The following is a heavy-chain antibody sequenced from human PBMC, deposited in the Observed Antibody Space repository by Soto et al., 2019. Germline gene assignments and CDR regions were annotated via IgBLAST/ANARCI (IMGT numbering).Heavy chain of an antibody. J-gene: IGHJ5*02. CDR3: ARLLTHYDFWSGYASFRVGWFDP. CDR1: GGSISSSSYY. D-gene: IGHD3-3*01. V-gene: IGHV4-39*01. CDR2: IYYSGST. Sequence: SETLSLTCTVSGGSISSSSYYWGWIRQPPGKGLEWIGSIYYSGSTYYNPSLKSRVTISVDTSKNQFSLKLSSVTAADTAVYYCARLLTHYDFWSGYASFRVGWFDPWGQGTLVTVSS.